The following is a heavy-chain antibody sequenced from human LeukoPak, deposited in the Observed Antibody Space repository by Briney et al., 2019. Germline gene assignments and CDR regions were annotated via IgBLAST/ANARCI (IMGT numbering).Heavy chain of an antibody. Sequence: ASVKVSCKASGYTFTSYYMHWVRQAPGQGLEWMGIINPSGGSTSYAQKFQGRVTMTRDMSTSTVYMELSSLRSEDTAVYYCAGAVSPYSSSSEVDYWGQGTLVTVSS. J-gene: IGHJ4*02. CDR2: INPSGGST. D-gene: IGHD6-6*01. CDR3: AGAVSPYSSSSEVDY. V-gene: IGHV1-46*01. CDR1: GYTFTSYY.